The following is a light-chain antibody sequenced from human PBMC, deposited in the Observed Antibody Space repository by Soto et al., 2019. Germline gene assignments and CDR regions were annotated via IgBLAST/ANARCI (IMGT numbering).Light chain of an antibody. V-gene: IGLV2-8*01. J-gene: IGLJ1*01. Sequence: QSALTQPPSASGSPGQSVTISCTGTSSDIGSYNSVSWYQQHPGKAPKLMIYEVSQRPSGVPDRFSGSKSGNTASLTVSGLQAEDEDDYYCSSYAGRNNFYVFGTGTKLTVL. CDR3: SSYAGRNNFYV. CDR2: EVS. CDR1: SSDIGSYNS.